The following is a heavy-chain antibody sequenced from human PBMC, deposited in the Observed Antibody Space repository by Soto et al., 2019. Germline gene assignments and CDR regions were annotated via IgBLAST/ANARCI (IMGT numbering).Heavy chain of an antibody. D-gene: IGHD5-18*01. Sequence: QVQLVESGGGVVQPGRSLRLSCAASGFTFSTYAMHWVRQAPGKGQEWVALISYDGSYKYYADSVKGRFTISRDNSKNTLYLEMNSLRPEDTAVYYCAKGGYIKRKGFDYWGQGTLVTVSS. CDR2: ISYDGSYK. J-gene: IGHJ4*02. V-gene: IGHV3-30-3*01. CDR3: AKGGYIKRKGFDY. CDR1: GFTFSTYA.